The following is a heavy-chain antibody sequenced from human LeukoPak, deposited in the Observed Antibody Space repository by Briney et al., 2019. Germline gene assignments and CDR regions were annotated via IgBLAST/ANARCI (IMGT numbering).Heavy chain of an antibody. CDR3: AKDGSSWYGNWFDP. V-gene: IGHV3-23*01. CDR2: ISGSGGST. D-gene: IGHD6-13*01. Sequence: GGSLRLSCAASGFTFSDYYMTWVRQAPGKGLEWVSAISGSGGSTYYADSVKGRFTISRDNSKNTLYLQMNSLRAEDTAVYYCAKDGSSWYGNWFDPWGQGTLVTVSS. CDR1: GFTFSDYY. J-gene: IGHJ5*02.